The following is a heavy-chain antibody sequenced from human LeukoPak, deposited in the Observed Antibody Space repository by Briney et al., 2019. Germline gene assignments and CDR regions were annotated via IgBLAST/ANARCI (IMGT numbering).Heavy chain of an antibody. J-gene: IGHJ4*02. CDR1: GGSFSGYY. CDR2: IKQDGSEK. Sequence: PSETLSLTCAVYGGSFSGYYWSWVRQAPGKGLEWVANIKQDGSEKYYVDSVKGRFTISRDNAKNSLYLQMNSLRAEDTAVYYCARDGPHWLQSPPFDYWGQGTLVTVSS. V-gene: IGHV3-7*01. CDR3: ARDGPHWLQSPPFDY. D-gene: IGHD5-24*01.